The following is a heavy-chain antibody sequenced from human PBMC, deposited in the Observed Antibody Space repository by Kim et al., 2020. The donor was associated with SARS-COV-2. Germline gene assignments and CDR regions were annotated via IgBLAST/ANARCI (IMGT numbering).Heavy chain of an antibody. CDR1: GFIVSSNY. CDR2: IYSAGTT. Sequence: GGSLRLSCAASGFIVSSNYMTWVRQAPGKGLECISVIYSAGTTYYADSVKGRFTISRDNSKNTLYLQMNTLRADDTALYYCAKGKPAAYVFDIWGQGTMVTVSS. J-gene: IGHJ3*02. V-gene: IGHV3-53*01. D-gene: IGHD2-2*01. CDR3: AKGKPAAYVFDI.